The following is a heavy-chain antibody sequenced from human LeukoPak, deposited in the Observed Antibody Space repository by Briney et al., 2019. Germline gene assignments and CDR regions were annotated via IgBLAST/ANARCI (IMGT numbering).Heavy chain of an antibody. Sequence: SETLSLTCTVSGGSISTSNYYWGWIRQPPGKGLEWIGYIYYSGSTNYNPSLKSRVTISVDASKNQFSLKLSSVTAADTAVYYCARRAGGLYVWGSYRPTYYFDYWGQGTLVTVSS. CDR3: ARRAGGLYVWGSYRPTYYFDY. D-gene: IGHD3-16*02. V-gene: IGHV4-61*05. CDR2: IYYSGST. CDR1: GGSISTSNYY. J-gene: IGHJ4*02.